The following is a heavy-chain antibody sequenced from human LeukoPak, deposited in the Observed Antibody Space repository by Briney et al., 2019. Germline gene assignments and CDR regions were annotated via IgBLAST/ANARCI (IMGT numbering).Heavy chain of an antibody. CDR2: IIPIFGTA. J-gene: IGHJ4*02. CDR1: GGTFSSYA. CDR3: ARSEGIVVVPAASFDY. D-gene: IGHD2-2*01. Sequence: SVKVSCKASGGTFSSYAISWVRQAPGQGLEWMGGIIPIFGTANYAQKFQGRVTITADESTSTAYMELSSLRSEDTAVYYCARSEGIVVVPAASFDYWGQGTLVTVSS. V-gene: IGHV1-69*01.